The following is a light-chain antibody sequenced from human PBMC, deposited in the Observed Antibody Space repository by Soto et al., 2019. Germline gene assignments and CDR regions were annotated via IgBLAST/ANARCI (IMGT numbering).Light chain of an antibody. J-gene: IGKJ1*01. V-gene: IGKV2-24*01. CDR2: QIS. Sequence: DIVLTQSPLSLPVTLGQPASLSCRSSESLLHSGGNTYLSWLHQRPGQPPRLLIYQISERLSGVPDRFSGSGAGTNFTLRISRVEAEDVGIFFRMQSSQLRTFGQGTKVDIK. CDR3: MQSSQLRT. CDR1: ESLLHSGGNTY.